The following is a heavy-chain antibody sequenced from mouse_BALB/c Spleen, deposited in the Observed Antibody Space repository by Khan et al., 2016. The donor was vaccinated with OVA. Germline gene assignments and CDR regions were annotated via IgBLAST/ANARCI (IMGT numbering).Heavy chain of an antibody. CDR1: GFTFNNYG. D-gene: IGHD2-3*01. V-gene: IGHV5-6-3*01. J-gene: IGHJ2*01. Sequence: EVELVESGGGLVQPGGSLKLSCAASGFTFNNYGMSWVRQTPDKRLELVATINSNGGSTYYPDSVKGRFTISRDNGKNTLYLQMCSLKAEDTAMYYCSRDGYYETYFDYWGQGTTLTVSS. CDR2: INSNGGST. CDR3: SRDGYYETYFDY.